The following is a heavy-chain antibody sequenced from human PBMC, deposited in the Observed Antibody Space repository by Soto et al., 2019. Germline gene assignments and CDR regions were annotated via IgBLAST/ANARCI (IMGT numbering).Heavy chain of an antibody. J-gene: IGHJ4*02. CDR3: AGSRGFGFDF. CDR1: DYTFNSYG. CDR2: LSGDNGDI. Sequence: QVQLVQSGDELKKPGASVQVSCKASDYTFNSYGISWVRKAPGQGLEWMGWLSGDNGDIKYAQKFQGRVTMTTDISTSTVYMELRSLSADDTAVYFCAGSRGFGFDFWCQGTLVTVSS. V-gene: IGHV1-18*01. D-gene: IGHD2-15*01.